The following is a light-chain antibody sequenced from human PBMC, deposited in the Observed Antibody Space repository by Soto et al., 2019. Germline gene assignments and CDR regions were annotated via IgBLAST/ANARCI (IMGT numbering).Light chain of an antibody. CDR1: QSLLHITGETF. CDR3: QQLFDSPIT. CDR2: AAS. J-gene: IGKJ5*01. Sequence: VVMTQTPLSLSVAPGQPASISCKSSQSLLHITGETFLFWYLQKPGQSPQLXIYAASTLESGVPSRFSATVSGTEVSLTITSRQPEDFATYYCQQLFDSPITFGQGTRLEIK. V-gene: IGKV2-29*01.